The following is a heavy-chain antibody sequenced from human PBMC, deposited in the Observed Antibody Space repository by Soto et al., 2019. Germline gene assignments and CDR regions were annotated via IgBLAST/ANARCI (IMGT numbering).Heavy chain of an antibody. D-gene: IGHD3-16*01. V-gene: IGHV1-18*01. CDR3: GRGGGLGGWGEYFLAL. Sequence: QVRLTQSGADMKKPGASVKVACQASGYAFGSHGISWVRQVPGQGLEWMGWISGYNGNPNHAQKFQGRVNMTADPSTTSACMELRSLRFDDPATNVCGRGGGLGGWGEYFLALWGQGTPVNVSS. CDR1: GYAFGSHG. J-gene: IGHJ4*02. CDR2: ISGYNGNP.